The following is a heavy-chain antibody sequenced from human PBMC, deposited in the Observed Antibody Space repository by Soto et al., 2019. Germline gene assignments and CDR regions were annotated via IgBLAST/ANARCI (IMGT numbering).Heavy chain of an antibody. D-gene: IGHD3-10*01. J-gene: IGHJ4*02. CDR2: MNPNSGNT. Sequence: GASVKVSCKASGYTFTSYDINWVRQATGQGLEWMGWMNPNSGNTVYAQKFQGRVTMTRNTSISTAYMELNSLRAEDTALYYCAKESYNRRTDFDYWGQGTLVTVSS. V-gene: IGHV1-8*01. CDR1: GYTFTSYD. CDR3: AKESYNRRTDFDY.